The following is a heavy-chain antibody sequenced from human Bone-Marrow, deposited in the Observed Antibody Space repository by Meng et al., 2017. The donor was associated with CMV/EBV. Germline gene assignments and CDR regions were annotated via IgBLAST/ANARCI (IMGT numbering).Heavy chain of an antibody. D-gene: IGHD2-2*01. CDR3: AGETDFVVVPAASWHFDL. CDR1: GFTVSSNY. J-gene: IGHJ2*01. CDR2: IYSCGST. V-gene: IGHV3-53*01. Sequence: GGSLRLSCTASGFTVSSNYMSWVRQAPGKGLEWVSVIYSCGSTYYADSVKGRFTISRANSKNTLYLQMNSLRAEDTAVYYCAGETDFVVVPAASWHFDLWGRGTLVTVSS.